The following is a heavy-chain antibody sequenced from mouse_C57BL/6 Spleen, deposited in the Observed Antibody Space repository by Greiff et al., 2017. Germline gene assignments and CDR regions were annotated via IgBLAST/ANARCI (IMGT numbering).Heavy chain of an antibody. D-gene: IGHD4-1*01. CDR3: ARTGTDYFDY. J-gene: IGHJ2*01. V-gene: IGHV1-64*01. CDR2: IHPNGGST. Sequence: VQLQQPGAELVKPGASVKLSCKASGYTFTSYWMHWVKQRPGQGLEWIGMIHPNGGSTNYNEKFKSKATMTVDKSSSTAYMQLSSLTSEDSAGYYCARTGTDYFDYWGQGTTLTVSS. CDR1: GYTFTSYW.